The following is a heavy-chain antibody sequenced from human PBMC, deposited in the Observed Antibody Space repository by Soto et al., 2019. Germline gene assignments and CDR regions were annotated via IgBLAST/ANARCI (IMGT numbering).Heavy chain of an antibody. CDR2: IAGSGGST. CDR3: AKDRH. Sequence: EVQLLESGGGLVQPGGSLRLSCAASGFTFSSYAMTWVRQAPGKGLEWVSSIAGSGGSTNYADSVRGRFTISRDNSRNMLYLQMNSLSDGDTAVYYGAKDRHWGQGTLVTVSS. J-gene: IGHJ4*02. CDR1: GFTFSSYA. V-gene: IGHV3-23*01.